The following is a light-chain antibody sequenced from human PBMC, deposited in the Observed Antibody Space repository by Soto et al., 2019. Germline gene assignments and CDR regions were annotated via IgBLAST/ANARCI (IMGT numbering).Light chain of an antibody. J-gene: IGKJ1*01. CDR3: QQSYSSTRT. Sequence: DIQMTQSPSSLSASVGDRVTIICRASRSISRHLNWYQQKPGKAPKFLIYAASNLQTGVPSRFSGSGSGTEFTLTISSLQPEDFATYFCQQSYSSTRTFGQGTKVEV. V-gene: IGKV1-39*01. CDR2: AAS. CDR1: RSISRH.